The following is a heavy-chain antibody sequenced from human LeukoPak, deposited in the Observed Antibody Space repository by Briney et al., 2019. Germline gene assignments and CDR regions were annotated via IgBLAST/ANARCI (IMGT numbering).Heavy chain of an antibody. CDR3: AKGIDYGSGSYYPYYFDY. CDR1: GFTFSSYA. D-gene: IGHD3-10*01. Sequence: TGGSLRLSCAASGFTFSSYAMSWVRQAPGKGLEWASGISGSGGSTYYADSVKGRFTISRDNSKNTLYLQMNSLRAEDTAVYYCAKGIDYGSGSYYPYYFDYWGQGTLVTVSS. J-gene: IGHJ4*02. CDR2: ISGSGGST. V-gene: IGHV3-23*01.